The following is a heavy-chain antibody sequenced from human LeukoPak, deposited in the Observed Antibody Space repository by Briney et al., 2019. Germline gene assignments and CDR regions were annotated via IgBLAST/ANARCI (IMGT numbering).Heavy chain of an antibody. CDR2: IYYSGST. Sequence: PSQTLSLTCTVSGGSISSGGHSWSWIRQPPGKGLEWIGYIYYSGSTYYNPSLKSRVTISVDTSKNQFSLKLSSVTAADTAVYYCARTIPLPYYYFDYWGQGTLVTVSS. V-gene: IGHV4-30-2*05. J-gene: IGHJ4*02. CDR1: GGSISSGGHS. CDR3: ARTIPLPYYYFDY. D-gene: IGHD3-9*01.